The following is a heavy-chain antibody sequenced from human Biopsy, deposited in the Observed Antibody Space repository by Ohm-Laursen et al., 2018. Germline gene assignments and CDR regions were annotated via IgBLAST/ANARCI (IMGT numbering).Heavy chain of an antibody. CDR3: ARDSGILNYGNFKYYLYYGMDA. CDR1: GDSVTKYY. CDR2: IYYSVMT. V-gene: IGHV4-59*02. D-gene: IGHD4-11*01. Sequence: PGTLSLTCTVSGDSVTKYYWSWIRQPPAKGLEWIGHIYYSVMTNYNPSLQSRVSISVDTSRNQVSLTLSSVTAADTAVYYCARDSGILNYGNFKYYLYYGMDAWGQGTKVTVSS. J-gene: IGHJ6*02.